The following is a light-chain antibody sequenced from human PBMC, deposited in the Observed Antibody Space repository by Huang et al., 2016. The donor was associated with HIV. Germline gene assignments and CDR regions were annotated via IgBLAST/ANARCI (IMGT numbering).Light chain of an antibody. V-gene: IGKV1-6*01. Sequence: AIQMTQSPASLSASVGDRVTITCRASQGIRNDLAWYQQRLGKAPKLLVSATSHLQSGVPSRFGGIGSGTHFTLTISSLQPEDFATYYCLQTYTYPWTFGRGTKVEI. CDR3: LQTYTYPWT. J-gene: IGKJ1*01. CDR1: QGIRND. CDR2: ATS.